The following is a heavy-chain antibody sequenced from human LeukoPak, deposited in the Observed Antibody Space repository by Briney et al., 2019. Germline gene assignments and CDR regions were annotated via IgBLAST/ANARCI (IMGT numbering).Heavy chain of an antibody. V-gene: IGHV3-48*03. Sequence: GGSLRLSCAASGFTLSSYEMNWVRQAPGKGLEWVSYISSSGSTIYYADSVKGRFTISRDNAKNSLYLQMNSLRAEDTAVYYCATEVSLAVVTPDDSFDIWGQETMVTVSS. J-gene: IGHJ3*02. CDR3: ATEVSLAVVTPDDSFDI. D-gene: IGHD4-23*01. CDR2: ISSSGSTI. CDR1: GFTLSSYE.